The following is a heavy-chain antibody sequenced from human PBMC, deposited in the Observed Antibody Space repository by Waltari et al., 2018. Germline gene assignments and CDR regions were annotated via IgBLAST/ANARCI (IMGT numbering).Heavy chain of an antibody. CDR2: INHSGSA. J-gene: IGHJ6*02. D-gene: IGHD3-22*01. CDR1: VGSFSAYH. Sequence: QVQLQQWGAGLLKPSETLSLTCAVFVGSFSAYHWSWIRQSPGKGLEWIGEINHSGSAIYNPSLKSRVTISLDTSKRQVSLRLSSVTAADTAVYFCARGTGGSSTYYFAGMDVWGQGTTVTVSS. V-gene: IGHV4-34*01. CDR3: ARGTGGSSTYYFAGMDV.